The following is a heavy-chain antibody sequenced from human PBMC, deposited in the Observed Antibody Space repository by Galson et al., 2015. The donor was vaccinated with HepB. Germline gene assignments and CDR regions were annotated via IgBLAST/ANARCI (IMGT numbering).Heavy chain of an antibody. Sequence: SLRLSCAASGFTFGDYAMSWVRQAPGKGLEWVGFIRSKAYGGTTEYAASVKGRFTISRDDSKNTLYLQMNSLKTEDTAVYYCTTDGSGDSSGYYYDVIWGQGTMVTVSS. J-gene: IGHJ3*02. V-gene: IGHV3-49*04. CDR2: IRSKAYGGTT. CDR1: GFTFGDYA. CDR3: TTDGSGDSSGYYYDVI. D-gene: IGHD3-22*01.